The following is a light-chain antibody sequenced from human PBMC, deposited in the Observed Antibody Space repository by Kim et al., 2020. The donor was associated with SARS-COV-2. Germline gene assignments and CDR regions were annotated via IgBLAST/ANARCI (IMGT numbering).Light chain of an antibody. V-gene: IGLV3-1*01. CDR1: KLGEKD. J-gene: IGLJ2*01. Sequence: SVSPGQTASITCSGEKLGEKDTYWYQQQPGQSPVLVIYEDIKRPSGIPERFSGSNSGNTATLTISGTQAIDEADYYCQAWDTSTVVFGGGTQLTVL. CDR2: EDI. CDR3: QAWDTSTVV.